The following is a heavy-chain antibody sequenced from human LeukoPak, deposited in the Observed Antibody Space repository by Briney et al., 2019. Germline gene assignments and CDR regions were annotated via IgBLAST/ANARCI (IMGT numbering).Heavy chain of an antibody. CDR2: IYGGGAA. CDR1: GINVSTNY. CDR3: VSSSGQQLIPYDY. Sequence: QSGGSLRLSCAASGINVSTNYMTWIRQAPGKGLEWVSLIYGGGAAYYAESVRGRFIISRDNSKNTLFLQMNSLRAEDTAVYYCVSSSGQQLIPYDYWGQGTHVAVSS. V-gene: IGHV3-66*02. J-gene: IGHJ4*02. D-gene: IGHD6-13*01.